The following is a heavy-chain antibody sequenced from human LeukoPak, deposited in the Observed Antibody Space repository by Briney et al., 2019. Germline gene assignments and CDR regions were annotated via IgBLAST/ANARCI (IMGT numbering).Heavy chain of an antibody. CDR1: GYSISSGYY. Sequence: TSETLSLTCAVSGYSISSGYYWGWIRQPPGKGLEWIGSIYHSGSTYYNPSLKSRVTISVDTSKNQFSLKLSSVTAADTAVYYCARQVVGIGPWGQGTLVTVSS. V-gene: IGHV4-38-2*01. D-gene: IGHD2-15*01. CDR2: IYHSGST. J-gene: IGHJ5*02. CDR3: ARQVVGIGP.